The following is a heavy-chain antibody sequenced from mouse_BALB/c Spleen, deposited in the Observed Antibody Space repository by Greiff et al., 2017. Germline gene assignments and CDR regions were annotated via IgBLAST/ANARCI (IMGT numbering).Heavy chain of an antibody. CDR1: GFTFSDYY. V-gene: IGHV5-4*02. J-gene: IGHJ1*01. D-gene: IGHD1-1*01. CDR2: ISDGGSYT. Sequence: EVQRVESGGGLVKPGGSLKLSCAASGFTFSDYYMYWVRQTPEKRLEWVATISDGGSYTYYPDSVKGRFTISRDNAKNNLYLQMSSLKSEDTAMYYCAREGYYGSSYDFDVWGAGTTVTVSS. CDR3: AREGYYGSSYDFDV.